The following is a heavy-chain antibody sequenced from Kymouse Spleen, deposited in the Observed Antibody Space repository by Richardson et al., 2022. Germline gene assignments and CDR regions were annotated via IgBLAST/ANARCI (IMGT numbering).Heavy chain of an antibody. CDR2: IGTAGDT. J-gene: IGHJ6*02. Sequence: EVQLVESGGGLVQPGGSLRLSCAASGFTFSSYDMHWVRQATGKGLEWVSAIGTAGDTYYPGSVKGRFTISRENAKNSLYLQMNSLRAGDTAVYYCAREGAARPYYYGMDVWGQGTTVTVSS. CDR1: GFTFSSYD. CDR3: AREGAARPYYYGMDV. V-gene: IGHV3-13*01. D-gene: IGHD6-6*01.